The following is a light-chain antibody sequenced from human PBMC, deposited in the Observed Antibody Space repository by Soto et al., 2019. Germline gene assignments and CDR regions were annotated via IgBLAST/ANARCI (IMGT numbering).Light chain of an antibody. CDR3: QQSYSSPYT. CDR1: QTINKN. J-gene: IGKJ2*01. V-gene: IGKV1-39*01. CDR2: DAS. Sequence: DIQMTQSPTSLSASVGDRVTITCRASQTINKNLNWYRHKLGKAPELLIYDASDSQAGVPSRFSGSGSGTDFTLILTGLQPEDFATYYCQQSYSSPYTFGQGTKLEIK.